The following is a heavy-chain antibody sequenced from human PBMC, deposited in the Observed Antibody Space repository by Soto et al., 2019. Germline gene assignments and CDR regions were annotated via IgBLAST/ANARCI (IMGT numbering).Heavy chain of an antibody. CDR2: ISAYNGNT. D-gene: IGHD6-13*01. V-gene: IGHV1-18*01. Sequence: QVQLVQSGAEVKKPGASVKVSCKASGYTFTSYGISWVRQAPGQGLEWMGWISAYNGNTNYAQKLQGRVTMTTDTSTSTACMELRSLRSDATAVYYRARGIRYIAAVYDGYFDLWVRGTLVIVSS. CDR3: ARGIRYIAAVYDGYFDL. CDR1: GYTFTSYG. J-gene: IGHJ2*01.